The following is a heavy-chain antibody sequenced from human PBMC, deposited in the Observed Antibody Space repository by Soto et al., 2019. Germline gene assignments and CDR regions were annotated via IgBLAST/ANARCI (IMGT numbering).Heavy chain of an antibody. CDR1: GFPVSNTY. D-gene: IGHD6-13*01. CDR3: ARGPLYSRSWPYWFDP. Sequence: PGGSLRLSCTVSGFPVSNTYMTWVRQAPGKGLGWVSVIYSGGMTYYADSVKGRFTISRDNSKNTLYLQMGSLRADDTAVYYCARGPLYSRSWPYWFDPWGQGTLVTVSS. CDR2: IYSGGMT. V-gene: IGHV3-53*01. J-gene: IGHJ5*02.